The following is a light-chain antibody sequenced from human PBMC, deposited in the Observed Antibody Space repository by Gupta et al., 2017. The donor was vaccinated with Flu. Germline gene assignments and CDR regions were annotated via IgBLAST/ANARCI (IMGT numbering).Light chain of an antibody. J-gene: IGLJ2*01. CDR1: SSNIVNTY. Sequence: QSVLTQPPSMSAAPGPKFTIYCSGSSSNIVNTYLSWYQQFPGTAPKLLIFENNKRPSGIPHRFAGSKSGASATLDIAGLHTGDEADYYCGTWDRSLIVGFFGVGTKVTVL. CDR2: ENN. CDR3: GTWDRSLIVGF. V-gene: IGLV1-51*02.